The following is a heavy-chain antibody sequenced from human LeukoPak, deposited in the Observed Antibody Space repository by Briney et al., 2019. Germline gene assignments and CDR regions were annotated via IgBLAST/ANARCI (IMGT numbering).Heavy chain of an antibody. CDR2: IYSGGST. D-gene: IGHD4-17*01. CDR1: GFTFSNYE. J-gene: IGHJ3*02. CDR3: ATTRYDAFDI. Sequence: GESLRLSCAASGFTFSNYEMNWVRQAPGKGLEWVSLIYSGGSTYYADSVRGRFTISRDNSKNTLCLQMNSLRAEDTAVYYCATTRYDAFDIWGQGTMVTVSS. V-gene: IGHV3-53*01.